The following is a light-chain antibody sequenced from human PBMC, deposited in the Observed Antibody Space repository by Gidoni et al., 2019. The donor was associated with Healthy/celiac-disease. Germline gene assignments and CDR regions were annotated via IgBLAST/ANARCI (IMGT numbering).Light chain of an antibody. V-gene: IGLV2-23*02. J-gene: IGLJ2*01. Sequence: QSALTQPASVSGSPGQSITISCTGTSSNVGSYNLFSWYHQHPAKAPKPMIYEVSKRPSGVSNRFSGSKSGNTASLTISGLQAEDEADYYCCSYAGSSTPYVVFGGGTKLTVL. CDR3: CSYAGSSTPYVV. CDR1: SSNVGSYNL. CDR2: EVS.